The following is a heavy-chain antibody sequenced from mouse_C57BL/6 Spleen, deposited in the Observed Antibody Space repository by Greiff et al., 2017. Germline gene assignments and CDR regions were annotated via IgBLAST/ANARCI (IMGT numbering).Heavy chain of an antibody. J-gene: IGHJ2*01. CDR1: GFTFSSYT. D-gene: IGHD1-1*01. CDR3: ARAGRSPYYFDY. Sequence: EVKLVESGGGLVKPGGSLKLSCAASGFTFSSYTMPWVRQTPEKRLEWVATISGGGGNTYYPDSVKGRFTISRDNAKNTLYLQMSSLRSEDTALYYCARAGRSPYYFDYWGQGTTLTVSS. V-gene: IGHV5-9*01. CDR2: ISGGGGNT.